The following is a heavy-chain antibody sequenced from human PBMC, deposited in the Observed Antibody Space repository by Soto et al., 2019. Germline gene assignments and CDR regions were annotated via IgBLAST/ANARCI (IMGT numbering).Heavy chain of an antibody. CDR3: ARVWSSGWYSYFDY. D-gene: IGHD6-19*01. Sequence: PSETLSLTCTVSGGSISSGHYHWGWIRQPPGKGLEWIASIHYSGSAHYNPSLKSRVTISVDTSKSQFSLRLSSVTAADTAVYYCARVWSSGWYSYFDYWGQGTLVTVSS. J-gene: IGHJ4*02. CDR1: GGSISSGHYH. V-gene: IGHV4-39*07. CDR2: IHYSGSA.